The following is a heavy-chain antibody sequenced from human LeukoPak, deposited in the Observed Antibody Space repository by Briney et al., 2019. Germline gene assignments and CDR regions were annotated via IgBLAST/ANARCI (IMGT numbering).Heavy chain of an antibody. V-gene: IGHV1-18*01. Sequence: WASVKVSCKASGYRFNSYGITWVRQAPGQGLEWMGWTSPFNGNTNYAQKFRGRVTMTTDTSTSTAYMELRSLGSDDTAVYFCARERGMVREVPSRPDYWGQGTLVTVSA. CDR2: TSPFNGNT. D-gene: IGHD3-10*01. J-gene: IGHJ4*02. CDR1: GYRFNSYG. CDR3: ARERGMVREVPSRPDY.